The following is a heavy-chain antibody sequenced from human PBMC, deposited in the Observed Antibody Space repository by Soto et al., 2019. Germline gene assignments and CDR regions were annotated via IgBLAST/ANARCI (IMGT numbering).Heavy chain of an antibody. Sequence: EVQLVESGGGSVQPGGSLRLSCAASGFTFSTFSMNWVRQAPGRGLEWISYISGGGRPISYADSVKGRFTISRDKAKNSLYLQMDSLTDEYTAVYYCARDLGWAFDSWGQGTLVTVSS. CDR3: ARDLGWAFDS. CDR1: GFTFSTFS. CDR2: ISGGGRPI. V-gene: IGHV3-48*02. J-gene: IGHJ4*02. D-gene: IGHD6-19*01.